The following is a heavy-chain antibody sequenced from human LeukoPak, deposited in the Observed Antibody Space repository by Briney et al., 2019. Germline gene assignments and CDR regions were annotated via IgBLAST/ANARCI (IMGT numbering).Heavy chain of an antibody. Sequence: PGRSLRLSCAASKFTFSHYGMHWVRQAPGKGLQWVAVIWSDGTNQYYADSVKSRFTISRDNSNKMVYLQMNSLRADDTGVYYCAKDAQRGFDYSNSLEYWGQGALVIVSS. CDR1: KFTFSHYG. D-gene: IGHD4-11*01. CDR2: IWSDGTNQ. CDR3: AKDAQRGFDYSNSLEY. V-gene: IGHV3-33*06. J-gene: IGHJ4*02.